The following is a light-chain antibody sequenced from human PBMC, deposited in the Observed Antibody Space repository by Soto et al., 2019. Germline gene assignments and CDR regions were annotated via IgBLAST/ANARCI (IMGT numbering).Light chain of an antibody. Sequence: EIVMTQSPATLSVSPGERTTLSCRASQNVNSNLAWYQQNPGQAPRLLIYVASTRATGIPARFSGSGSGTEFTLTISSLQSEDFAVYYCQQYNNWPRTFGQGTKV. CDR1: QNVNSN. V-gene: IGKV3-15*01. CDR2: VAS. CDR3: QQYNNWPRT. J-gene: IGKJ1*01.